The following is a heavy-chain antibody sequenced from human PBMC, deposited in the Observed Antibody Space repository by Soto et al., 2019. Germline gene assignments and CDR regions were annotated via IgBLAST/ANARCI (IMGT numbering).Heavy chain of an antibody. J-gene: IGHJ3*02. D-gene: IGHD3-9*01. CDR2: IIPIFGTA. V-gene: IGHV1-69*13. CDR1: GGTFSSYA. CDR3: ARSWGRLVTSAFDI. Sequence: GASVKVSCKASGGTFSSYAISWVRQAPGQGLEWMGGIIPIFGTANYAQKFRGRVTITAGESTSTAYMELSSLRSEDTAVYYCARSWGRLVTSAFDIWGQGTMVTVSS.